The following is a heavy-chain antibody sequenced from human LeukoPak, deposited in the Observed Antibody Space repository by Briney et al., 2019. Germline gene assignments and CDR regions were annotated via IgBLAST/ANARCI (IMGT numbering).Heavy chain of an antibody. V-gene: IGHV3-21*06. CDR2: ISRNSGHM. J-gene: IGHJ4*02. D-gene: IGHD3/OR15-3a*01. CDR3: VREGDDIHDFWTGQYATPYYSDK. Sequence: GGSLRLSCAASQFTFSDYSMNWVRQAPGKGLEWVSSISRNSGHMYYADSVKGRFTISRDNAKNSLFLQMNSLRVEDTAVYYCVREGDDIHDFWTGQYATPYYSDKWGQGTLVTVSS. CDR1: QFTFSDYS.